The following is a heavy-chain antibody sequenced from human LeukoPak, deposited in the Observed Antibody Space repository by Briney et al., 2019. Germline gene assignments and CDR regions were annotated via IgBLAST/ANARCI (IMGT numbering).Heavy chain of an antibody. CDR2: INTDGSGT. CDR1: GFTFSSYW. CDR3: ATFGYSGSDRDDAFDI. Sequence: GGSLRLSCAASGFTFSSYWMHWVRQAPGKGLVWVSRINTDGSGTSYADSVKGRFTISRDNSKNTLYLQMNSLRAEDTAVYYCATFGYSGSDRDDAFDIWGQGTMVTVSS. J-gene: IGHJ3*02. V-gene: IGHV3-74*01. D-gene: IGHD5-12*01.